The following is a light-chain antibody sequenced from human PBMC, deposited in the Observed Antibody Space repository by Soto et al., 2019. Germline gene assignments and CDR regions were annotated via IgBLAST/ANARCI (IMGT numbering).Light chain of an antibody. V-gene: IGLV2-11*01. J-gene: IGLJ3*02. CDR3: CSHTGTYSWV. CDR1: SSDIGTYNY. CDR2: DVT. Sequence: QSALTQPRSVSGSPGQSVTISCTGTSSDIGTYNYVSWYQQYPGEAPKVIIYDVTKRPSGVPDRFSGSKSGNTASLTISGLQAEDEADYFCCSHTGTYSWVFGGGTKVTVL.